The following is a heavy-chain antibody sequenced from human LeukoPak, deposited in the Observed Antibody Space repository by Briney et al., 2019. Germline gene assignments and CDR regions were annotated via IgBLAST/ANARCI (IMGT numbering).Heavy chain of an antibody. CDR3: VRVAAARGYMDV. CDR2: IYTSGST. Sequence: SETLSLTCTVSGGSISSGSYYWSWIRQPAGKGLEWIGRIYTSGSTNYNPSLKSRVTISVDTSKNQFSLKLSSVTAADTAVYYCVRVAAARGYMDVWGKGTTVTVSS. CDR1: GGSISSGSYY. D-gene: IGHD6-13*01. J-gene: IGHJ6*03. V-gene: IGHV4-61*02.